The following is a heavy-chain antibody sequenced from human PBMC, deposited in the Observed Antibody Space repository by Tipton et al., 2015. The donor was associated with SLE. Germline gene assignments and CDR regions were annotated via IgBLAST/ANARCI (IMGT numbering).Heavy chain of an antibody. V-gene: IGHV4-59*08. CDR2: IYYSGST. D-gene: IGHD3-10*01. CDR1: GGSISSYY. CDR3: ARAGEGVFDY. Sequence: TLSLTCTVSGGSISSYYWSWIRQPPGKGLEWIGYIYYSGSTNYKPSLKSRVTISVDTSKNQFSLKLSSVTTADTAVYYCARAGEGVFDYWGQGTLVTVSS. J-gene: IGHJ4*02.